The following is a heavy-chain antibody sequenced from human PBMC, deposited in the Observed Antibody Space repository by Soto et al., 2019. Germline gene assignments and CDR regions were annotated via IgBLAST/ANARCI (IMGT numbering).Heavy chain of an antibody. CDR1: GYTFTSYD. CDR3: AREQVGWFDP. Sequence: QVQLVQSGAEVKKPGASVKVSCKASGYTFTSYDINWVRQATGQGLEWMGWMNPNSGNTGYAQKYXGXVXRXRNTSISTADMELSSLRSEDTAVYYCAREQVGWFDPWGQGTLVTVSS. CDR2: MNPNSGNT. D-gene: IGHD6-6*01. J-gene: IGHJ5*02. V-gene: IGHV1-8*01.